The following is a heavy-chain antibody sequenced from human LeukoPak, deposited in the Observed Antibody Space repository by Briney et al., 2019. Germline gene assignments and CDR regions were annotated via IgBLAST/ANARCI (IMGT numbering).Heavy chain of an antibody. J-gene: IGHJ3*01. CDR1: GFTFSSYS. CDR2: IGASGEST. D-gene: IGHD5-24*01. V-gene: IGHV3-23*01. Sequence: GGSLRLSCAASGFTFSSYSMNWVRQAPGKGLEWVSLIGASGESTYYADSVKGRFTISRDNSKNTLSLQMNSLRVEDTAMYFCAKDIQLSTWGLGTMVTVSS. CDR3: AKDIQLST.